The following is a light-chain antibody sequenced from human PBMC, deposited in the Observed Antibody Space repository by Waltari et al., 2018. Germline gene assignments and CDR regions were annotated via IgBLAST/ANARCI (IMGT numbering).Light chain of an antibody. CDR2: RDN. Sequence: SYELTQPSSVSLSPGQTANITCSGNVLAKKYGRWLQQKPGQAPMLLIYRDNARPSGIPGRFAGSRSGTTVTLTISGAHVEDEADYYCYSVSANSWVFGGGTRLTVL. J-gene: IGLJ3*02. V-gene: IGLV3-27*01. CDR1: VLAKKY. CDR3: YSVSANSWV.